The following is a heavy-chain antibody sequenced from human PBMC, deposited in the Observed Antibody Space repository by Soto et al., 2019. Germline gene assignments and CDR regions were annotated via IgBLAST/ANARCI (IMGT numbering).Heavy chain of an antibody. CDR2: ISNGGDT. Sequence: EVQLVESGGGLVQPGGSLRLSCAASGLIVSSTYMSWVRQAPGKGLEWVSVISNGGDTHYADSVKGRFSLSRDISNNTLHLQMSSLRVEDTAVYYCAREPRYCSGGSCSITGDAFYIWGQGTMVTVSS. CDR3: AREPRYCSGGSCSITGDAFYI. V-gene: IGHV3-66*01. J-gene: IGHJ3*02. CDR1: GLIVSSTY. D-gene: IGHD2-15*01.